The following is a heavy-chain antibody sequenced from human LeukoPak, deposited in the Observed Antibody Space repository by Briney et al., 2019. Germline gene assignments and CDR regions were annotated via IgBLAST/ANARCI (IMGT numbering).Heavy chain of an antibody. J-gene: IGHJ5*02. CDR2: IIPIFGTA. V-gene: IGHV1-69*13. Sequence: ASVRVSCKASGDTFSSFAISWVRQAPGQGLEWMGGIIPIFGTANYAQKFQGRVTITADESTSTAYMELSSLRSEDTAVYYCARSPYSSGGIPGTWFDPWGQGTLVTVSS. CDR1: GDTFSSFA. D-gene: IGHD6-19*01. CDR3: ARSPYSSGGIPGTWFDP.